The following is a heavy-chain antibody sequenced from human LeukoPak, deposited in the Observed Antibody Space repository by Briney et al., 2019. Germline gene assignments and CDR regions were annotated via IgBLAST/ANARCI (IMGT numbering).Heavy chain of an antibody. CDR3: ARDEPGYGEFLLY. D-gene: IGHD3-10*01. Sequence: GRSLRLSCAASGFTFSSYAMHWVRQAPGKGLEWVALISSDGSNKYYTDSVKGRFTISRDNSKNTLYLQMNSLRAEDTAVYNCARDEPGYGEFLLYWGQGTLVTVSS. V-gene: IGHV3-30*03. CDR2: ISSDGSNK. CDR1: GFTFSSYA. J-gene: IGHJ4*02.